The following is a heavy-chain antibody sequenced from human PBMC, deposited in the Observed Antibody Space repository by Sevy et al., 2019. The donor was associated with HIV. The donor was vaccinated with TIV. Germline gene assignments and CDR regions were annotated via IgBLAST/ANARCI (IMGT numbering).Heavy chain of an antibody. CDR1: GGSISSGDYY. CDR2: IYYSGST. V-gene: IGHV4-30-4*01. J-gene: IGHJ4*02. CDR3: ARGRNYIDY. Sequence: SETLSLTCTVSGGSISSGDYYWSWIRQPPGKGLEWIGYIYYSGSTDSNPSLKSRVTISVDTSKNQFSLKLSSVTAADTAVYYCARGRNYIDYWGQGTLVTVSS.